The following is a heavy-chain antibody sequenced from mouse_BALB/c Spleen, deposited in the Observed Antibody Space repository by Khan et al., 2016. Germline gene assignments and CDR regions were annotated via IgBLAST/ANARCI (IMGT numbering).Heavy chain of an antibody. CDR3: ARYDGSTYVGGMDY. CDR1: GDSITSGY. D-gene: IGHD1-1*01. CDR2: ISHSGST. Sequence: MQLEESGPSLVKLSQTLSLTCSVTGDSITSGYWNWIRKFPGNKLEYMGYISHSGSTYYNPSLKSRISITRDTSKNQYYLQLNSVTTEDTATYYCARYDGSTYVGGMDYWGQGTSVTVSS. J-gene: IGHJ4*01. V-gene: IGHV3-8*02.